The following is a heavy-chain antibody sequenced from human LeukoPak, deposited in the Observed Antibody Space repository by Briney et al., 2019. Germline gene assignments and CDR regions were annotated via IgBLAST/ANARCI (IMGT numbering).Heavy chain of an antibody. J-gene: IGHJ4*02. D-gene: IGHD3-9*01. Sequence: GGSLRLSCTVSGFTVSSNSMSWVRQAPGKGLEWVSFIYSDNTHYSDSVKGRFTISRDNSKNTLYLQMNSLRAEDTAVYYCAKMYYDIPILDYWGQGTLVTVSS. V-gene: IGHV3-53*01. CDR1: GFTVSSNS. CDR3: AKMYYDIPILDY. CDR2: IYSDNT.